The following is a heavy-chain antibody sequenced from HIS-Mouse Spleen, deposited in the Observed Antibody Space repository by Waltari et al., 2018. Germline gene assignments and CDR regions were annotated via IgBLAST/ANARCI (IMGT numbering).Heavy chain of an antibody. CDR2: LNPNSGGT. Sequence: QVPLVQSGAEGKNAGASVKVSGEDSGYTLRGLYIHWWRQVPGQGLEWMGWLNPNSGGTNYAQKFQGRVTMTRDTSISTAYMELSRLRSDDTAVYYCALGLSSGAFDIWGQGTMVTVSS. D-gene: IGHD6-25*01. J-gene: IGHJ3*02. V-gene: IGHV1-2*02. CDR1: GYTLRGLY. CDR3: ALGLSSGAFDI.